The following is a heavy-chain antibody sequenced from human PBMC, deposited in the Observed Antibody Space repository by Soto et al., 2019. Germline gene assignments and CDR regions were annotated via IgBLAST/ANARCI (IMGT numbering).Heavy chain of an antibody. D-gene: IGHD1-1*01. CDR1: RYSFTTYA. CDR2: INAGNGDT. CDR3: ARDPGTGAALRAYHFDY. Sequence: ASVKVSCKASRYSFTTYALHSVRQAPGQRLEWMGWINAGNGDTKYSEKFQGRVTITRDTSANTAYMELSSLRSEDTSVYYCARDPGTGAALRAYHFDYWGQGTLVTVSS. J-gene: IGHJ4*02. V-gene: IGHV1-3*01.